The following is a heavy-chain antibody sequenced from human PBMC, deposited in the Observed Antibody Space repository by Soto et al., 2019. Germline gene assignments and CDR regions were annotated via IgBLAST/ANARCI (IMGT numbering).Heavy chain of an antibody. CDR3: AKGKDSVVVPAAMYGGFDY. J-gene: IGHJ4*02. Sequence: GGSLRLSCAASGFTFSSYAMSWVRQAPGKGLEWVSAISGSGGSTYYADSVKGRFTISRDNSKNTLYLQMNSLRAEDTAVYYCAKGKDSVVVPAAMYGGFDYWGQGTLVTVSS. V-gene: IGHV3-23*01. CDR1: GFTFSSYA. D-gene: IGHD2-2*01. CDR2: ISGSGGST.